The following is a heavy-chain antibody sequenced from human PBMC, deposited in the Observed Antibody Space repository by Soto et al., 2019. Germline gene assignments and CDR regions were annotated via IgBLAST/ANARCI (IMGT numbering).Heavy chain of an antibody. CDR1: GFTFSSYW. V-gene: IGHV3-74*01. D-gene: IGHD2-15*01. CDR2: INSDGSST. J-gene: IGHJ4*02. Sequence: EVQLVESGGGLVQPGGSLRLSCAASGFTFSSYWMHWVRQAPGKGLVWVSRINSDGSSTSYADSVKGRFTISRDNAKNTLYLHRNRLRAEDTAVYYCVRTSLVVAAATREDYWGQGTLVTVSS. CDR3: VRTSLVVAAATREDY.